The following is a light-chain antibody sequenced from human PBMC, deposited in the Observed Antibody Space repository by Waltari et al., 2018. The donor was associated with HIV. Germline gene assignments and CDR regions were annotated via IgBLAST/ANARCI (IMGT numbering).Light chain of an antibody. CDR2: SNN. CDR3: AAWDDSLNDSYV. Sequence: QSVLTQPPSASGTPGQRVTISCSGSSSNIGSNAVNWYQQLPGTAPKLLIYSNNQRPSGVPDRCSGSKSGTSASLAISGLQSDDEADYYCAAWDDSLNDSYVFGPGTKVTVL. V-gene: IGLV1-44*01. J-gene: IGLJ1*01. CDR1: SSNIGSNA.